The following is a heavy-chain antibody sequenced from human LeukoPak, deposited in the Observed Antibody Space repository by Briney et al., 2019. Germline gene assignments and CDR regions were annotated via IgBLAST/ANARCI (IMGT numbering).Heavy chain of an antibody. V-gene: IGHV1-69*05. J-gene: IGHJ4*02. CDR2: IIPIFGTA. CDR3: ARGRGAVPRCPYFDY. CDR1: GGTFSSYA. D-gene: IGHD2-8*01. Sequence: GASVKVSCMASGGTFSSYAISWMRQAPGQGLEWMGGIIPIFGTANYAQKFQGRVTITTDESTSTAYMELSSLRSEDTAVYYCARGRGAVPRCPYFDYWGQGTLVTVSS.